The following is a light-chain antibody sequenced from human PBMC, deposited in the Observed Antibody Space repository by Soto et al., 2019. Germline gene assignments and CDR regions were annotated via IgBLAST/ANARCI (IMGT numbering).Light chain of an antibody. J-gene: IGLJ2*01. CDR1: SSDVGGYNY. CDR2: DVT. V-gene: IGLV2-11*01. Sequence: QSALTQPRSVSGSPGQSVTISCTGTSSDVGGYNYVSWYQHHPGKAPKLMIYDVTKRPSGVPDRFSASKSGNTASLTISGLQAEDEADYYCSSYAGSYTSLFGGGTKVTVL. CDR3: SSYAGSYTSL.